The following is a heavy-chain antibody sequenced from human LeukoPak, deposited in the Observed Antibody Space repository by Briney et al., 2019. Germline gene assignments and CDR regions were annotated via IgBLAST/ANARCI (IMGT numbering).Heavy chain of an antibody. CDR2: IYYSGST. D-gene: IGHD6-19*01. V-gene: IGHV4-39*01. J-gene: IGHJ4*02. Sequence: SETLSLTCTVSGGSFSISSYYWGWIRQPPGKGLEWIGSIYYSGSTYYNPSLKSRVTISVDTSKNQFSLKLNSVTAADTAVYYCARQKRIGVACHCPTIDYWGQGTLVTVSS. CDR1: GGSFSISSYY. CDR3: ARQKRIGVACHCPTIDY.